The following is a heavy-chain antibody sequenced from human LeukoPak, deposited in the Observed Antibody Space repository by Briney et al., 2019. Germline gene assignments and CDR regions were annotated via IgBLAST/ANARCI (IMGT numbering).Heavy chain of an antibody. J-gene: IGHJ4*02. CDR2: ISSSVSAI. V-gene: IGHV3-11*01. CDR3: ARDFDWLYHYFDY. D-gene: IGHD3-9*01. CDR1: GFTFSDYY. Sequence: GGALRLSCAASGFTFSDYYLCWSRQAPRAGLGRVSHISSSVSAIYYADSVKGRFTISRDNAKNSLYLQMNSLRAEDTAVYYCARDFDWLYHYFDYWGQGTLVTVSS.